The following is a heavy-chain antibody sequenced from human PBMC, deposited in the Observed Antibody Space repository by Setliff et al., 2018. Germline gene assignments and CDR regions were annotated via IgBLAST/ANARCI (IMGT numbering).Heavy chain of an antibody. Sequence: PSETLSLTCAVYGGSFSDSYWSWIRQPPGKGLEWIGDINYLGNTNYNPSLKTRATISVDTSKNQFSLKLSSVTAADTAVYYCSRFGLNYEAVYGGGDYYYYGMDVWGQGTTVTVS. V-gene: IGHV4-34*01. CDR3: SRFGLNYEAVYGGGDYYYYGMDV. CDR2: INYLGNT. D-gene: IGHD3-16*01. J-gene: IGHJ6*02. CDR1: GGSFSDSY.